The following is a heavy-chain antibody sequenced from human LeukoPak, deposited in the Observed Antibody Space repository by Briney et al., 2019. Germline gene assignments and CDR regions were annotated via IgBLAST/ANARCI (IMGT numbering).Heavy chain of an antibody. J-gene: IGHJ3*02. D-gene: IGHD1-26*01. CDR2: ISYDGSNK. CDR3: ARDGAMDAFDI. V-gene: IGHV3-30-3*01. CDR1: GFTFSSYA. Sequence: GGSLRLSCAASGFTFSSYAMHWVRQAPGKGLEWVAVISYDGSNKYYADSVKGRFTISRDNSKNTLYPQMNSLRAEDTAVYYCARDGAMDAFDIWGQGTMVTVSS.